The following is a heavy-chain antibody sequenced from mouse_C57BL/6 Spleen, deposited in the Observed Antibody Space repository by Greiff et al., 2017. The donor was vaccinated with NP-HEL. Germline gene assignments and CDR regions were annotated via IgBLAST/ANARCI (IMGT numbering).Heavy chain of an antibody. CDR1: GYTFTDYY. D-gene: IGHD2-5*01. Sequence: VQLQQSGPELVKPGASVKISCKASGYTFTDYYMNWVKQSHGKSLEWIGDINPNNGGTSYNQKFKGKATLTVDKSSSTAYMELRSLTSEDSAVYYCARTGNYYSNPYYAMDYWGQGTSVTVSS. CDR3: ARTGNYYSNPYYAMDY. J-gene: IGHJ4*01. V-gene: IGHV1-26*01. CDR2: INPNNGGT.